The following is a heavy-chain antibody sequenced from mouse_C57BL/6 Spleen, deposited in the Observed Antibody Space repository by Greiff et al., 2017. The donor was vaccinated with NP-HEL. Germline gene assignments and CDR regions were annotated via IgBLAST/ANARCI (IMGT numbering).Heavy chain of an antibody. V-gene: IGHV14-1*01. D-gene: IGHD1-1*01. CDR1: GFNIKDYY. Sequence: EVQLQQSGAELVRPGASVKLSCTASGFNIKDYYMHWVKQRPEQGLEWIGRFDPEDGDTEYAPKFQGKATMTADTSSNPASLQLSSLTSEDTAVYYCTTPKYYGSSPWFAYWGQGTLVTVSA. CDR2: FDPEDGDT. CDR3: TTPKYYGSSPWFAY. J-gene: IGHJ3*01.